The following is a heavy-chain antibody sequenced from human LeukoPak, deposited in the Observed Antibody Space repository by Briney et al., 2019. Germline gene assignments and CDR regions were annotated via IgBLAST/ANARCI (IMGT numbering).Heavy chain of an antibody. CDR3: ARDSSNDYNFWSGYYTNYMDV. CDR2: ISSSSSYI. CDR1: GFTFSSYS. J-gene: IGHJ6*03. Sequence: GSLRLSCAASGFTFSSYSMNWVRQAPGKGLEWVSSISSSSSYIYYADSVKGRFTISRDNAKNSLYLQMNSLRAEDTAVYYCARDSSNDYNFWSGYYTNYMDVWGKGTTVTVSS. V-gene: IGHV3-21*01. D-gene: IGHD3-3*01.